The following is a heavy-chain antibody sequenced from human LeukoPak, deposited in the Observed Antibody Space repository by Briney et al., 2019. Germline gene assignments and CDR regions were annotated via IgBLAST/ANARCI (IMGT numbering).Heavy chain of an antibody. Sequence: GRSLRLSCAASGFTFDDYAMHWVRQAPGKGLEWVSGISWNSGSIGYADSVKGRFTISRDNAKNSLYLQMNSLRAEDTALYYCAKESEVAGIHWGQGTLVTVSS. CDR1: GFTFDDYA. CDR2: ISWNSGSI. J-gene: IGHJ4*02. CDR3: AKESEVAGIH. D-gene: IGHD6-19*01. V-gene: IGHV3-9*01.